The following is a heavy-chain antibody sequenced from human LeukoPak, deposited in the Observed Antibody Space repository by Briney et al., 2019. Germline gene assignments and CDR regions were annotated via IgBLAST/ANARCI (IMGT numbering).Heavy chain of an antibody. J-gene: IGHJ5*02. CDR1: GGTFSNYK. CDR3: ARPSSAGWFDP. CDR2: IIPITGMA. V-gene: IGHV1-69*02. Sequence: SVKVSCKASGGTFSNYKITWVRQAPGQGLEWMGRIIPITGMANYAQKFQGRVTITADKSTSTAYMELSSLRSEDTAVYYCARPSSAGWFDPWGQGTLVTVSS.